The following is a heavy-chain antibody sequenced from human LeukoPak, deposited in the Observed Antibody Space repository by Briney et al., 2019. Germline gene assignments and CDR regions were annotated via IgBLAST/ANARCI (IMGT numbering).Heavy chain of an antibody. CDR2: ISGSGYKT. Sequence: GGSLRLSCLASGFTFTNYAMGWVRQAPGKGLEWVSTISGSGYKTYYADSVKGRFTISRDNSKNTLYLQLSSPRAEDTAIYYCVKADEDYYHHYFDSWGQGTLVTVSS. D-gene: IGHD3-22*01. CDR1: GFTFTNYA. V-gene: IGHV3-23*01. J-gene: IGHJ4*02. CDR3: VKADEDYYHHYFDS.